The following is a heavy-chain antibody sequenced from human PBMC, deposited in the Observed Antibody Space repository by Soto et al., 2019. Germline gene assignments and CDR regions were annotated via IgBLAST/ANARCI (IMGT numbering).Heavy chain of an antibody. CDR3: VTKRYSYGIFDY. V-gene: IGHV4-39*01. Sequence: SETLSLTCTVSGGSISSSSYYWGWIRQPPGKGLEWIGSIYYSGSTYYNPSLKSRVTISVDTSKNQFSLKLSSVTAADTAVYYCVTKRYSYGIFDYWGQGTLVTVSS. D-gene: IGHD5-18*01. CDR1: GGSISSSSYY. CDR2: IYYSGST. J-gene: IGHJ4*02.